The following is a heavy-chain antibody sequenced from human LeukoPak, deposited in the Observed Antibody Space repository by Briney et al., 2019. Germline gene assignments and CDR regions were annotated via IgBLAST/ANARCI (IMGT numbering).Heavy chain of an antibody. CDR1: GFTFSSYA. J-gene: IGHJ4*02. V-gene: IGHV3-23*01. CDR3: ARDGFDWSLFFDY. Sequence: PGGSLRLSCAASGFTFSSYAMYWVRQAPGKGLEWVSGIFGSGGSTHYADSVKGRFTISRDNSKNTLYLQMNSLRAEDTAVYYCARDGFDWSLFFDYWGQGTLVTVSS. CDR2: IFGSGGST. D-gene: IGHD3-9*01.